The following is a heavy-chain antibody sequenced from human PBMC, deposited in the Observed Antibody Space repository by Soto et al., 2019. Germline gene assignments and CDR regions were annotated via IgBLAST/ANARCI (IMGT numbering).Heavy chain of an antibody. D-gene: IGHD1-1*01. CDR1: GYAFTTYG. V-gene: IGHV1-18*01. J-gene: IGHJ4*02. CDR3: ARGRYGDY. Sequence: QVHLVQSGAKVKKPGASVKVSCQASGYAFTTYGITWVRQAPGQGLEWMGWISAHNGNTNYAQKLQGRVTVTRDTSMSTAYMELRSLRSDDTAVYYCARGRYGDYWGQGALVTVSS. CDR2: ISAHNGNT.